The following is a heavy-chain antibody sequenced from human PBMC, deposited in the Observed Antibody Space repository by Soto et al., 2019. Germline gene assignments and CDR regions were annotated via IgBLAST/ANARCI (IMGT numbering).Heavy chain of an antibody. Sequence: EVQLLESGGGLVQPGGSLRLSCAASGFTFSSYAMSWVRQAPGKGLEWVSGISGSGGSTYHADSVKGRFTISRDNSKNTLYLQMNSLRAEDSAVYYCAKGTDYYGSGSTPWYYYGMDVWGQGTTVTVSS. CDR3: AKGTDYYGSGSTPWYYYGMDV. V-gene: IGHV3-23*01. CDR1: GFTFSSYA. CDR2: ISGSGGST. D-gene: IGHD3-10*01. J-gene: IGHJ6*02.